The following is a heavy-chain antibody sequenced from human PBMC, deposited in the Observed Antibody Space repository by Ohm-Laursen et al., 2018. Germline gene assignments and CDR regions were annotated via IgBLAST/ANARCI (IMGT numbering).Heavy chain of an antibody. D-gene: IGHD2-2*01. CDR1: GGSISSSSSY. CDR2: ISYTGST. V-gene: IGHV4-39*01. CDR3: ARDQKPAAQGWFDP. Sequence: PSQTLSLTCAVSGGSISSSSSYWGWIRQPPGKGLEWIGSISYTGSTYYNPSLKSRVTISVDTSKSQFSLKLNSVTAADTAVYSCARDQKPAAQGWFDPWGQGILVTVSS. J-gene: IGHJ5*02.